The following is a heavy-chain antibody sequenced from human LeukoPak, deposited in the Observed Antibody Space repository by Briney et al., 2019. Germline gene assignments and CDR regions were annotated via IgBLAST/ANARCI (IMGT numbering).Heavy chain of an antibody. CDR1: GFTFSSYA. CDR2: IKQDGSEK. V-gene: IGHV3-7*01. J-gene: IGHJ4*02. Sequence: GRSLRLSCAASGFTFSSYAMHWVRQAPGKGLEWVANIKQDGSEKYYVDSVKGRFTISRDNAKNSLYLQMNSLRAEDTAVYYCARADYYDSVYYFDYWGQGTLVTVSS. CDR3: ARADYYDSVYYFDY. D-gene: IGHD3-22*01.